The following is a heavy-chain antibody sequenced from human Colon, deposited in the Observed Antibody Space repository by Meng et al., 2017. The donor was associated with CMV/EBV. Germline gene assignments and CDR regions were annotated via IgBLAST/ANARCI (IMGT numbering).Heavy chain of an antibody. CDR1: GFTFSSYG. D-gene: IGHD1-14*01. V-gene: IGHV3-30*02. Sequence: GESLKISCVTSGFTFSSYGMHWLRQPAGKGLEWVAFIRNDGSKKFSADSVKGRFTTSRDNSKNTLYLHMNSLRRDDTATYVCATGLIIPGTNYVGFYYGLDVWGQGTMVTVSS. CDR2: IRNDGSKK. CDR3: ATGLIIPGTNYVGFYYGLDV. J-gene: IGHJ6*02.